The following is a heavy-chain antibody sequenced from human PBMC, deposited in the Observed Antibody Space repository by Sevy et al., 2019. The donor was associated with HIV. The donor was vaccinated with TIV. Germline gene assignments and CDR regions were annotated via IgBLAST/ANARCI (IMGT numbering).Heavy chain of an antibody. V-gene: IGHV3-23*01. CDR1: GFTFANSA. D-gene: IGHD6-19*01. Sequence: GGSLRLSCAASGFTFANSAMSWVRQAPGKGLEWVSAISGSGATTSYTDSVKGRFTIARDKSKNTLYLQMNSLRSEDTAVYYCAKGRSGGWYEDAFDIWGPGTKVTVSS. CDR2: ISGSGATT. J-gene: IGHJ3*02. CDR3: AKGRSGGWYEDAFDI.